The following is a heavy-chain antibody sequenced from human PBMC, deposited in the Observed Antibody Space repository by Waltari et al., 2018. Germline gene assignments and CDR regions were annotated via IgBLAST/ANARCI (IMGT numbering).Heavy chain of an antibody. J-gene: IGHJ3*02. Sequence: EVQLVESGGGLVKPGGSMRLSCEAPGFTSGIYSMNWVRQAPGKGLEWVSSISSGSNYIYYADSLKGRFTISRDNAKNSLYLQVKSLRADDTAEYYCARETDQAFDIWGQGTMVTVSS. CDR2: ISSGSNYI. CDR3: ARETDQAFDI. CDR1: GFTSGIYS. D-gene: IGHD2-2*01. V-gene: IGHV3-21*01.